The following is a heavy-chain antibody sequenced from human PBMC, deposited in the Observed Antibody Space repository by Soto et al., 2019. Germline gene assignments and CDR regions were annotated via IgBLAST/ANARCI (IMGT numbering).Heavy chain of an antibody. CDR1: GGSISSYY. CDR3: ARGNDFWRRHLDP. J-gene: IGHJ5*02. Sequence: LSLTCTVSGGSISSYYWSWIRQPPGKGLEWIGYIYYSGSTNYNPSLKSRVTISVDTSKNQFSLKLSSVTAADTAVYYCARGNDFWRRHLDPWGQGTLVTVSS. D-gene: IGHD3-3*01. CDR2: IYYSGST. V-gene: IGHV4-59*01.